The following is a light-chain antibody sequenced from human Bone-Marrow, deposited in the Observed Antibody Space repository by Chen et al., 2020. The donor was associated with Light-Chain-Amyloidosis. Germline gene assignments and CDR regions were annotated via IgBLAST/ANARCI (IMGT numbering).Light chain of an antibody. CDR2: EDN. J-gene: IGLJ2*01. Sequence: NFILTQPHSVSVSPGKTVTISCTRSIGSIATNYVQWFQQRPGSSPTIVIYEDNRRPSGVPDRFSGSIDSSSNSASLTISGLKTEDEADYFCQSYDSTTHHYVVFGGGTKLTVL. CDR3: QSYDSTTHHYVV. CDR1: IGSIATNY. V-gene: IGLV6-57*01.